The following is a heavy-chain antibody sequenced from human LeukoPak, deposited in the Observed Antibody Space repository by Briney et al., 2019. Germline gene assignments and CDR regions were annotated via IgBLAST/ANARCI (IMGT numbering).Heavy chain of an antibody. V-gene: IGHV3-23*01. J-gene: IGHJ3*02. Sequence: GGSLRLPCAASGFTFNNYAMNWVRQAPGKGLEWVSSISGSGGNTYYADSVKGRFTISRDNSKNTLYLQMNSLRAEDTAVYYCAKPARTDAFDTWGQGTMITVSS. CDR3: AKPARTDAFDT. D-gene: IGHD1-14*01. CDR2: ISGSGGNT. CDR1: GFTFNNYA.